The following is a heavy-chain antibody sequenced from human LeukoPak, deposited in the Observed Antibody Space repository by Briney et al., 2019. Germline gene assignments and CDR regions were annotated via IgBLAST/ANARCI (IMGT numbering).Heavy chain of an antibody. Sequence: GGSLRLSCAASGFTGSSNYMSWVRQAPGKGLEWVSSISSGSSYIYYADSVKGRFTISRDNAKNSLYLQMNSLRAEDTAVYYCARAGSRYSLDYWGQGTLVTVSS. V-gene: IGHV3-21*01. CDR2: ISSGSSYI. J-gene: IGHJ4*02. CDR3: ARAGSRYSLDY. D-gene: IGHD6-13*01. CDR1: GFTGSSNY.